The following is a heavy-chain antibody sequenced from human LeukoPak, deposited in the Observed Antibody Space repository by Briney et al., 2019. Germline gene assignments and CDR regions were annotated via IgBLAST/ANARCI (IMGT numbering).Heavy chain of an antibody. CDR1: GGSFSGYF. Sequence: PSETLSLTCAVYGGSFSGYFWSWIRQPPEKGLEWIGEINHSGSPDYNPSLKSRVTISVDTSRNQFSLKLSSVTAADTAVYYCVRERAQRDKRRYATGYDYWGQGTLVTVSS. D-gene: IGHD3-9*01. V-gene: IGHV4-34*01. CDR2: INHSGSP. J-gene: IGHJ4*02. CDR3: VRERAQRDKRRYATGYDY.